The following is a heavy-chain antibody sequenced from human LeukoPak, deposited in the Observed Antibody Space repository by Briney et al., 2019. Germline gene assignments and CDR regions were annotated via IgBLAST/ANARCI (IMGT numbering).Heavy chain of an antibody. CDR2: ISGNSGTT. J-gene: IGHJ5*02. CDR3: AGLDSSSWSGGFNWFDP. D-gene: IGHD6-13*01. Sequence: GGTLRLSCAASGFTFSSYGMSWVRQAPGKGLEWVSGISGNSGTTYYADSVKGRFTISRDNSKNTLYLQMNSLRAEDTAVYYCAGLDSSSWSGGFNWFDPWGQGTLVTVSS. V-gene: IGHV3-23*01. CDR1: GFTFSSYG.